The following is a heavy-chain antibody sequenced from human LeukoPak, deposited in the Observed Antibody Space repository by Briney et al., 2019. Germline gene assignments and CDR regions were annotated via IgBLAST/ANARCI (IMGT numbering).Heavy chain of an antibody. J-gene: IGHJ6*03. D-gene: IGHD3-10*01. Sequence: ASVKVSCKASGYTFTSYDINWVRQATGQGLEWMGWMNPNSGNTGYAQKFQGRVTMTRNTSISTAYMELSSLRSEDTAVYYCAREGYYGSGRSYYYMDVWGKGTTVTIS. CDR2: MNPNSGNT. V-gene: IGHV1-8*01. CDR3: AREGYYGSGRSYYYMDV. CDR1: GYTFTSYD.